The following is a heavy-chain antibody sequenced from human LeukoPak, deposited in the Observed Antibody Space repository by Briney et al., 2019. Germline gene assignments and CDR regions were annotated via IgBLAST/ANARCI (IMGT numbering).Heavy chain of an antibody. D-gene: IGHD6-13*01. J-gene: IGHJ6*03. CDR3: ARGVAIAAAGTYYYYYMDV. CDR1: GGPISSGRYY. V-gene: IGHV4-61*09. CDR2: VYTSGST. Sequence: SQTLSLTCTVSGGPISSGRYYWSWIRQSAGKGLEWIGHVYTSGSTNYNPSLKSRVTISLDTSKNQFSLKLSSVTAADTAVYYCARGVAIAAAGTYYYYYMDVWGKGTTVTVSS.